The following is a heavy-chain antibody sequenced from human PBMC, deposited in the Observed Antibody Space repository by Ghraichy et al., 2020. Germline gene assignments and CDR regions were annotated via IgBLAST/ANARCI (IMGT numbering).Heavy chain of an antibody. J-gene: IGHJ4*02. CDR1: GGSISSSSYY. CDR3: ARDRYGDYALDY. D-gene: IGHD4-17*01. V-gene: IGHV4-39*02. CDR2: IYYSGST. Sequence: SQTLSLTCTVSGGSISSSSYYWGWIRQPPGKGLEWIGSIYYSGSTYYNPSLKSRVTISVDTSKNQFSLKLSSVTAADTAVYYCARDRYGDYALDYWGQGTLVTVSS.